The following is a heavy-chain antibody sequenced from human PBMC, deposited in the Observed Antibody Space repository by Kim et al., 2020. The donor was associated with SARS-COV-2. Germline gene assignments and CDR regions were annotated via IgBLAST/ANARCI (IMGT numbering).Heavy chain of an antibody. J-gene: IGHJ4*02. CDR2: INRGGGST. CDR3: ARAYTGYDPGDY. V-gene: IGHV1-46*01. D-gene: IGHD5-12*01. Sequence: ASVKVSCKTSGYTFTDYSIHWVRQAPGQGLEWMGVINRGGGSTTYPQKFQGRVTMTRDTSTSTVYMELSSLRSEDTAVYYCARAYTGYDPGDYWGQGTLVTVSS. CDR1: GYTFTDYS.